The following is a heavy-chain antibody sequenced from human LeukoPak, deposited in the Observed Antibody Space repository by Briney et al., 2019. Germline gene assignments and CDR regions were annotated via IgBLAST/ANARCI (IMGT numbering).Heavy chain of an antibody. Sequence: PSETLSLACTVSGGSIINYFWSWIRQPPGKGLEWIGYIYYSGSTNYNPSLKSRVTISVDTSKNQFSLKLSSVTAADTAVYYCARDRPGGSSLDYWGQGTLVTVSS. CDR3: ARDRPGGSSLDY. D-gene: IGHD6-13*01. J-gene: IGHJ4*02. V-gene: IGHV4-59*01. CDR2: IYYSGST. CDR1: GGSIINYF.